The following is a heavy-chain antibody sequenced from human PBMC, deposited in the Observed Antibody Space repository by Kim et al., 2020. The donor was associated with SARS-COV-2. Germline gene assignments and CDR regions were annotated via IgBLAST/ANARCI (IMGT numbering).Heavy chain of an antibody. J-gene: IGHJ4*02. V-gene: IGHV4-34*01. CDR1: GGSFSGYY. D-gene: IGHD4-17*01. CDR2: INHSGST. CDR3: ALLKGYGDPFDY. Sequence: SETLSLTCAVYGGSFSGYYWSWIRQPPGKGLEWIAEINHSGSTNYNPSLKSRVTISVDTSKNQFSLKLSSVTAADTAVYYCALLKGYGDPFDYWGQGTLVTVSS.